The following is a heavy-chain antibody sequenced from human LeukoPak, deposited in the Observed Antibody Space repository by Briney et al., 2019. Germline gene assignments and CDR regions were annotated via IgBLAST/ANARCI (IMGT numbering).Heavy chain of an antibody. D-gene: IGHD6-19*01. J-gene: IGHJ4*02. Sequence: GGSLRLSCAASGFTVGSNYMSWVRQAPGKGLEWVSVIYSGGSTYYADSVKGRFTISRDNSKNTLYLQMNSLRAEDTAVYYCARALRYSSGSYYFDYWGQGTLVTVSS. CDR3: ARALRYSSGSYYFDY. V-gene: IGHV3-53*01. CDR2: IYSGGST. CDR1: GFTVGSNY.